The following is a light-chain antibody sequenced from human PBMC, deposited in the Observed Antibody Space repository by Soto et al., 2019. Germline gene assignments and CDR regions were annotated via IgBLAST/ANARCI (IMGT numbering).Light chain of an antibody. J-gene: IGKJ1*01. V-gene: IGKV3-15*01. Sequence: VMTQSPATLSVSPGERATLSCRASQSGWSNLAWYQQKPGQAPRLLIYGASTRATGIPATFSDSGSGTECTLTISNLQSENCVDYYCYQYKNWPRTFGQGTKVEIK. CDR2: GAS. CDR3: YQYKNWPRT. CDR1: QSGWSN.